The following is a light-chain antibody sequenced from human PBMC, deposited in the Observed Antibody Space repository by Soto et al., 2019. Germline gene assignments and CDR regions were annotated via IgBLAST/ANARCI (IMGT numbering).Light chain of an antibody. CDR1: TFNIGKNY. V-gene: IGLV1-51*02. Sequence: QSVLTQPPSVSTAPGQTVSISCSGGTFNIGKNYVSWYQHLPGTAPKLLIYENNRRPSEIPDRFSGSKSGASATLDITGLQPGDEADYYCAAWDSNLTIALFGGGTKLTVL. CDR3: AAWDSNLTIAL. J-gene: IGLJ2*01. CDR2: ENN.